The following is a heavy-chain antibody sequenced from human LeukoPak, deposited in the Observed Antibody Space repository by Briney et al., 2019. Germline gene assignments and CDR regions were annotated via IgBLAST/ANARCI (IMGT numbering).Heavy chain of an antibody. CDR2: INHSGST. D-gene: IGHD3-22*01. J-gene: IGHJ2*01. V-gene: IGHV4-31*03. CDR3: ARAARQGFTMIVVPFFYFDL. Sequence: KPSQTLSLTCTVSGGSISSGASDWGWIRQHPKGGLEWVGYINHSGSTYYNPSLGSRVTMSVDTSKNQLSLKLSSVTAADSAVYYCARAARQGFTMIVVPFFYFDLWGRGTLVTVSS. CDR1: GGSISSGASD.